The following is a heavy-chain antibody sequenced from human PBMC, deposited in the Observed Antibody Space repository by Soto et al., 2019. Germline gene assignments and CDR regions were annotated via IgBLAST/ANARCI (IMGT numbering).Heavy chain of an antibody. CDR2: MNPNSGNT. V-gene: IGHV1-8*02. CDR1: GGTFSSYA. CDR3: ARVVPAAIGWFDP. D-gene: IGHD2-2*01. J-gene: IGHJ5*02. Sequence: GTSVKVSCKASGGTFSSYAISWVRQATGQGLEWMGWMNPNSGNTGYAQKFQGRVTMTRNTSISTAYMELSSLRSEDTAVYYCARVVPAAIGWFDPWGQGTLVTVYS.